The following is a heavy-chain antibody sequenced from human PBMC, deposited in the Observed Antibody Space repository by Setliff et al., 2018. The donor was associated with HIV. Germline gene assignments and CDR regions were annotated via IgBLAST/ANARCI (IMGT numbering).Heavy chain of an antibody. V-gene: IGHV4-61*02. Sequence: LSLTCTVSGDSINSGTYYWSWIRQPAGKGLEWIGRLHLSGDTNYNPSLKSRVTMSIDTSKNQFSLKLSSVTAADTAVYYCARGRTQWPNYNYFDPWGLGTLVTVSS. D-gene: IGHD6-19*01. CDR3: ARGRTQWPNYNYFDP. CDR2: LHLSGDT. J-gene: IGHJ5*02. CDR1: GDSINSGTYY.